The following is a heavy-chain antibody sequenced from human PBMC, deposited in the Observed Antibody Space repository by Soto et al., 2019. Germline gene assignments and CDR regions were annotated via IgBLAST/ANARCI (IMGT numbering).Heavy chain of an antibody. CDR2: IYYSGST. CDR3: ARNDGNQADYGDYPLTFFDY. CDR1: GGSISSSSYY. J-gene: IGHJ4*02. D-gene: IGHD4-17*01. V-gene: IGHV4-39*01. Sequence: SETLSLTCTVSGGSISSSSYYWGWIRQPPGKGLEWIGSIYYSGSTYYNPSLKSRVTKTVDTSKNQFSLKLSSVTAADTAVYYCARNDGNQADYGDYPLTFFDYWGQGTLVTVSS.